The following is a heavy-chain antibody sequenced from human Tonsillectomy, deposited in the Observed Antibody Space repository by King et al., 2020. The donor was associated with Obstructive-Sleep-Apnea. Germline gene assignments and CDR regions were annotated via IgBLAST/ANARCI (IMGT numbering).Heavy chain of an antibody. J-gene: IGHJ5*01. Sequence: QVQLVESGGGVVQPGRSLRLSCAASGFIFRNYGMHWVRQAPGKGLEWAAVISYDGSNKYYADSVKGRFTISRDNSKNTLYLQMNTLRVEDTAVYYCAKETRAVAALGSEGFDSWGQGTLVSVSS. D-gene: IGHD6-19*01. V-gene: IGHV3-30*18. CDR3: AKETRAVAALGSEGFDS. CDR1: GFIFRNYG. CDR2: ISYDGSNK.